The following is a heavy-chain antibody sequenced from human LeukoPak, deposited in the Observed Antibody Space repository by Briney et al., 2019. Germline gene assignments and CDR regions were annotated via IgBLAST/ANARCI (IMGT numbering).Heavy chain of an antibody. CDR3: ARDHDYAFDH. Sequence: PGGSLRLSCAASGLTFSWYSMNWVRQAPGKGLEWVSYISSSTIHYADSVKGRFTISRDDAENSLYLQMNSLRDEDTAVYYCARDHDYAFDHWGQGTLVTVSS. CDR2: ISSSTI. D-gene: IGHD4-17*01. V-gene: IGHV3-48*02. J-gene: IGHJ4*02. CDR1: GLTFSWYS.